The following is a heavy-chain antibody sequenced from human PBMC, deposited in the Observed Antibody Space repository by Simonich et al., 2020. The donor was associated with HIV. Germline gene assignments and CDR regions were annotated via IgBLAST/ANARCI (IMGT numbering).Heavy chain of an antibody. CDR3: ARSSLTLAGYWYFDL. D-gene: IGHD6-19*01. CDR2: INPNSGGI. V-gene: IGHV1-2*06. J-gene: IGHJ2*01. CDR1: GYTFTGYY. Sequence: QVQLVQSGAEVKKPGASVKVSCKSSGYTFTGYYIHWVRQAPGQGLEWMGRINPNSGGINYVKKFQGRVTMTRDTSISTAYMELSRLRSDDTAVYYCARSSLTLAGYWYFDLWGRGTLVTVSS.